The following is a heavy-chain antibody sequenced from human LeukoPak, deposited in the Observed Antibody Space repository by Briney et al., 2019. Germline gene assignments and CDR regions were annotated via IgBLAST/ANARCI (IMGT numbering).Heavy chain of an antibody. D-gene: IGHD3-22*01. CDR3: ARASKTHYYDSSGYFDY. CDR2: ISSSSSTI. V-gene: IGHV3-48*04. CDR1: GVTFSSYS. J-gene: IGHJ4*02. Sequence: GGSLRLSCAASGVTFSSYSMNWVRQAPGKGLEWVSYISSSSSTIYYADSVKGRFTISRDNAKNSLYLQMNSLRAEDTAVYYCARASKTHYYDSSGYFDYWGQGTLVTVSS.